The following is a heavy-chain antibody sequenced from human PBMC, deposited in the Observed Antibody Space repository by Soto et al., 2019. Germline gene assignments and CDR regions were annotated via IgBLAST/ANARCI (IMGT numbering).Heavy chain of an antibody. CDR1: GGSISTYY. J-gene: IGHJ4*02. V-gene: IGHV4-59*08. Sequence: PSETLSLTCTVSGGSISTYYWSWVRQPPGKGLEWIGYIHYSGNTNYNPSLKSRVTISVHSSKNQFSLKLSSVTAADTAVYYCARHTFYGGLDYWGQGTLVTVS. CDR2: IHYSGNT. CDR3: ARHTFYGGLDY. D-gene: IGHD4-17*01.